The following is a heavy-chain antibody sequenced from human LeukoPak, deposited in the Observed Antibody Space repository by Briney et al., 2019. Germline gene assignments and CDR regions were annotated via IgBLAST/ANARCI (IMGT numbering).Heavy chain of an antibody. Sequence: SETLSLTCAVYGGSFSGYYWSWIRQPPGKGLEWIGEINHSGSTNYNPSLKSRVAISVDTSKNRFSLKLSSVTAADTAVYYCARMKSAPYYFDYWGQGTLVTVSS. CDR3: ARMKSAPYYFDY. J-gene: IGHJ4*02. V-gene: IGHV4-34*01. CDR2: INHSGST. CDR1: GGSFSGYY. D-gene: IGHD2-8*01.